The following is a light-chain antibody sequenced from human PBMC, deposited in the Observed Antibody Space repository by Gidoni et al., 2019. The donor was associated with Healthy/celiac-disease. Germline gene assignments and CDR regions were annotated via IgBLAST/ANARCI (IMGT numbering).Light chain of an antibody. J-gene: IGKJ1*01. CDR2: GAS. CDR1: QSVSSSY. V-gene: IGKV3-20*01. CDR3: QQYGSSPTWT. Sequence: LTHYPGTLSLSPGESATISCRASQSVSSSYLAWYQQKPGQAPRLLIYGASSRATGIPYRFSGSGSGTDFTLTISRLEPEDFAVYYCQQYGSSPTWTFGQGTKVEIK.